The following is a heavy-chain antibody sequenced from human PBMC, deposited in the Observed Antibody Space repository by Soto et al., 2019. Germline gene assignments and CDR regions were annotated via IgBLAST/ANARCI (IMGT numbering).Heavy chain of an antibody. Sequence: QVHLVQSGAVVENPGASVKVSCKASGYTFTNFGINWVRQAPGQGLEWMGWITPYNGNANYPQKHQDRLTITTDTSTNTAYLELRSLRSDDTAVYFCARARMFSGAHRDYWGQGTRVTVSS. CDR1: GYTFTNFG. V-gene: IGHV1-18*04. D-gene: IGHD1-26*01. J-gene: IGHJ4*02. CDR3: ARARMFSGAHRDY. CDR2: ITPYNGNA.